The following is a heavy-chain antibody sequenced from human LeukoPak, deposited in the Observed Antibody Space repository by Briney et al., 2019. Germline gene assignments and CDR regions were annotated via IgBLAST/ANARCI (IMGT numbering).Heavy chain of an antibody. Sequence: VASVKVSCKASGYTFTSYGISWVRQASGEGLEWMGWISSYDGSTNYAQKFQDRVTVTTDTSTSTVYMELRSLRSDDTAVYYCARARLPNAYFDYWGQGTLVTVSS. CDR1: GYTFTSYG. V-gene: IGHV1-18*01. CDR2: ISSYDGST. J-gene: IGHJ4*02. D-gene: IGHD2-21*01. CDR3: ARARLPNAYFDY.